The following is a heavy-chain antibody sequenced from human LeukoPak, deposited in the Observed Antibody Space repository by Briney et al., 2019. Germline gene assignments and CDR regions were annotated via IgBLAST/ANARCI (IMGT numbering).Heavy chain of an antibody. CDR3: ARKGSGTYSPFDY. J-gene: IGHJ4*02. D-gene: IGHD1-26*01. CDR2: LYYSGSA. Sequence: SETLSLTCTVSVGSISSYYWSWIRQPPGEGLEWIGYLYYSGSAKYNPSLKSRVTISVDTSENHFSLKLSSVTAADTAVYYCARKGSGTYSPFDYWGPGTLVTVSS. CDR1: VGSISSYY. V-gene: IGHV4-59*01.